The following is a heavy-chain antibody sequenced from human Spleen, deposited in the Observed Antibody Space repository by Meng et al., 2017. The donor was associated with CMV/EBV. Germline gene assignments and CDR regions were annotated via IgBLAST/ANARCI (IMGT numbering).Heavy chain of an antibody. Sequence: ASVQVSCKASGYTFDSYGINWVRQAPGQGLEWMGIINPSGGSTSYAQKFQGRVTMTRDTSTSTVYMELSSLRSEDTAVYYCAREITSYCTNGVCSGGFDYWGQGTLVTVSS. V-gene: IGHV1-46*02. J-gene: IGHJ4*02. CDR1: GYTFDSYG. CDR2: INPSGGST. CDR3: AREITSYCTNGVCSGGFDY. D-gene: IGHD2-8*01.